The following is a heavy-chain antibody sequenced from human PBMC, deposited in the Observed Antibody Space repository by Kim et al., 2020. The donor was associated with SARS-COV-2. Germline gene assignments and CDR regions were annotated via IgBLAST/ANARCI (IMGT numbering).Heavy chain of an antibody. D-gene: IGHD3-10*01. V-gene: IGHV4-39*01. Sequence: KGLEWIGSIYYRGSTYYTPSHTSRVTISVATSKNQSSRKRNSVTAEDTAVYDCARQAREFPVRVNWVDPWGQGTLVTVSS. CDR3: ARQAREFPVRVNWVDP. J-gene: IGHJ5*02. CDR2: IYYRGST.